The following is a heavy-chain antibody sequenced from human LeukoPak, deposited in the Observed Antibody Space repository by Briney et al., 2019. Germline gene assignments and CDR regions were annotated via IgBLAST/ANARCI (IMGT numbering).Heavy chain of an antibody. V-gene: IGHV1-69*06. Sequence: ASVKVSCKASGGTFSSYAISWVRQAPGQGLEWMGGIIPIFGTTNYARKFRGRVTLTADKSTRTAYMELSSLRSEDTAVYYCARGSRPVYNLLTGKRYFDYWGQGTLLTVSS. CDR3: ARGSRPVYNLLTGKRYFDY. CDR1: GGTFSSYA. D-gene: IGHD3-9*01. CDR2: IIPIFGTT. J-gene: IGHJ4*02.